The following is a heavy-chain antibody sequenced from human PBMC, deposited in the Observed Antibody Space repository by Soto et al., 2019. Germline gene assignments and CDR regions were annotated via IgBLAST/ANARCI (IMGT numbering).Heavy chain of an antibody. CDR2: INQDGREK. CDR1: GFIFRDYW. J-gene: IGHJ4*02. V-gene: IGHV3-7*01. CDR3: ARDPWDY. Sequence: EVQLVESGGGLVQPGGSLRLSCAASGFIFRDYWMTWVRQVPGKGLEWVANINQDGREKCYMDSVKGRFTISRDNAKNSLDLQMNSLRAADTAAYYCARDPWDYWGQGTLVTVSS.